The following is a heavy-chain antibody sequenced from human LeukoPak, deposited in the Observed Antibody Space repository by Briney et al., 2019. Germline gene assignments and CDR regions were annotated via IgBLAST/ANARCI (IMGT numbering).Heavy chain of an antibody. CDR1: GFIFSDYY. Sequence: PGGSLRLSCAASGFIFSDYYMSWFRQAPGKGLEWVANMKPDGSEIFYVDSVKGRFTISRDNAMNTLYLQMNSLRAEDTAVYYCAKGRHLTGYSSRGFDYWGQGTLVTVSS. CDR3: AKGRHLTGYSSRGFDY. CDR2: MKPDGSEI. J-gene: IGHJ4*02. V-gene: IGHV3-7*03. D-gene: IGHD6-13*01.